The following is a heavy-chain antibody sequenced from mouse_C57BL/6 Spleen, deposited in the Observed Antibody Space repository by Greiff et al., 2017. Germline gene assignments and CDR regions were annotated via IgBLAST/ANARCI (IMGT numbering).Heavy chain of an antibody. V-gene: IGHV5-6*01. CDR3: ARPLDSSGYGGFAY. CDR2: ISSGGSYT. D-gene: IGHD3-2*02. Sequence: EVQGVESGGDLVKPGGSLKLSCAASGFTFSSYGMSWVRQTPDKRLAWVATISSGGSYTYYPDSVKGRFTISRDNAKNTLYLQMSSLKSEDTAMYYCARPLDSSGYGGFAYWGQGTLGTVSA. CDR1: GFTFSSYG. J-gene: IGHJ3*01.